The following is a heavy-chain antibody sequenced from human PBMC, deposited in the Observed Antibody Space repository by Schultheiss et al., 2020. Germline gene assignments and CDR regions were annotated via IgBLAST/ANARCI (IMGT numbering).Heavy chain of an antibody. CDR2: IIPIFGTA. Sequence: SVKVSCKASGGTFSSYAISWVRQAPGQGLEWMGGIIPIFGTANYAQKFQGRVTITADESTSSAYMELSSLRSEDTAVYYCARGVRPGLRFLEWLPLAHYYGMDVWGQGTTVNVSS. J-gene: IGHJ6*02. V-gene: IGHV1-69*13. D-gene: IGHD3-3*01. CDR3: ARGVRPGLRFLEWLPLAHYYGMDV. CDR1: GGTFSSYA.